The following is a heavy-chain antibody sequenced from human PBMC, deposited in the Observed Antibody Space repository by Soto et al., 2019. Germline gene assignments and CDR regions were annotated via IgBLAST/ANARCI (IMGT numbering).Heavy chain of an antibody. Sequence: PGESLKISCKGSGYSFTSYWIGWVRQMPGKSLEWMGIIYPGDSDTRYSPSFQGQVTISADKSISTAYLQWSSLKASDTAMYYCARRRGDGYNLHAFDIWGQGTMVTVSS. J-gene: IGHJ3*02. CDR2: IYPGDSDT. CDR1: GYSFTSYW. CDR3: ARRRGDGYNLHAFDI. V-gene: IGHV5-51*01. D-gene: IGHD5-12*01.